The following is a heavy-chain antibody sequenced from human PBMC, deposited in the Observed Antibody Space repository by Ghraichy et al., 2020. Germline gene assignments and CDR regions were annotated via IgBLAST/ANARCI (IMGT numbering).Heavy chain of an antibody. V-gene: IGHV3-53*01. J-gene: IGHJ3*02. D-gene: IGHD4-17*01. Sequence: GGSLRLSCAASGFTVSSNYMSWVRQAPGKGLEWVSVIYSGGSTYYADSVKGRFTISRDNSKNTLYLQMNSLRAEDTAVYYCARDTTGLGPNYGDAFDIWGQGTMVTVSS. CDR2: IYSGGST. CDR1: GFTVSSNY. CDR3: ARDTTGLGPNYGDAFDI.